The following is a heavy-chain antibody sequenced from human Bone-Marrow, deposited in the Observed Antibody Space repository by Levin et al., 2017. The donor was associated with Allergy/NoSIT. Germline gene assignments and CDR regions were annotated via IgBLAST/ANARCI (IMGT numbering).Heavy chain of an antibody. V-gene: IGHV4-61*01. D-gene: IGHD1-26*01. J-gene: IGHJ4*02. Sequence: SETLSLTCTVSGGSVRSGSYFWSWIRQPPGKGLEWIGYVSYSGSTNYNPSLRTRLSISVDTSKNQFSLRLSSVTAADTAFYYCARVKLYYGPNYFDYWGLGTLVTVSA. CDR1: GGSVRSGSYF. CDR3: ARVKLYYGPNYFDY. CDR2: VSYSGST.